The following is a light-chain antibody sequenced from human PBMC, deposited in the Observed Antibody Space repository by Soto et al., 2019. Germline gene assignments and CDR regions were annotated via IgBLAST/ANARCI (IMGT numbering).Light chain of an antibody. V-gene: IGKV3-11*01. CDR2: DVS. CDR1: QNVRNY. Sequence: EIVLTQSPATLSLSPGERATLSCRTSQNVRNYLVWYQQKPGQAPRLLIYDVSNRATGIPARFSGSGSGTDFTLTISSLEPEDFAVYYCQQRSNWPLTFGGGTKVEIK. CDR3: QQRSNWPLT. J-gene: IGKJ4*01.